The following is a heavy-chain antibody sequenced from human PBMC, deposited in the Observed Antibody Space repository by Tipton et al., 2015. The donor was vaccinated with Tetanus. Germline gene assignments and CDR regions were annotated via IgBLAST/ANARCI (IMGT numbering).Heavy chain of an antibody. V-gene: IGHV3-21*01. D-gene: IGHD6-25*01. CDR2: ISSTSSYI. CDR3: ASGSTLDY. CDR1: GFVFSSYT. Sequence: SLRLSCAVSGFVFSSYTMNWVRQAPGKGLEWVASISSTSSYIYYADSVKGRFTISRDNAKNSVYLQMSSLGADDTAVYYCASGSTLDYWGQGALVSVSS. J-gene: IGHJ4*02.